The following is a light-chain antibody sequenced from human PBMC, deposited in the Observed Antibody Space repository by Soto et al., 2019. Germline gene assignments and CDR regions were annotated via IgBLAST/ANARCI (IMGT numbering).Light chain of an antibody. J-gene: IGKJ1*01. V-gene: IGKV1-5*03. CDR2: KAS. Sequence: DIQMTQSPSTLSASVGDRVTITCRASESISSWLAWYQQKPGKAPKLLIYKASSLESGFPSRFSRSGSGTEFTLTISILQPDDFATDRCQQYNSYSRTLGQGTKVEIK. CDR1: ESISSW. CDR3: QQYNSYSRT.